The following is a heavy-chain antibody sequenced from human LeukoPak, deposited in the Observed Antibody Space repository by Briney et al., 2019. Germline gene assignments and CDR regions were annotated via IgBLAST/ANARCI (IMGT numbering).Heavy chain of an antibody. Sequence: PGGSLRLSCAASGFTVSSNYMSWVRQAPGKGLEWVSAISGSGGSTYYAGSVKGRFTISRDNSKNTLYLQMNSLRAEDTAVYYCAKGFSGRDRNDAFDIWGQGTMVTVSS. V-gene: IGHV3-23*01. J-gene: IGHJ3*02. CDR2: ISGSGGST. CDR1: GFTVSSNY. CDR3: AKGFSGRDRNDAFDI. D-gene: IGHD1-26*01.